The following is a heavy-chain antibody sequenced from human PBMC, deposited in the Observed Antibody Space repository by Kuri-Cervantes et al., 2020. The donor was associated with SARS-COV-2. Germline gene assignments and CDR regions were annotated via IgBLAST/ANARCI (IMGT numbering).Heavy chain of an antibody. D-gene: IGHD1-14*01. CDR3: ASYNERAMDV. CDR2: IKQDGSEK. CDR1: GFTFSSYW. J-gene: IGHJ6*04. V-gene: IGHV3-7*01. Sequence: GESLKISCAASGFTFSSYWLSWVRQAPGKGLEWVANIKQDGSEKYYVDSVKGRFTISRDNAKNPLYLEMNSLRAEDTAGYHCASYNERAMDVWGKGTTVTVSS.